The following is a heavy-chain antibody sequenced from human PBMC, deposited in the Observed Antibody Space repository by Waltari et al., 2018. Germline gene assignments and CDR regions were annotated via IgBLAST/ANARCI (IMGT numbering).Heavy chain of an antibody. J-gene: IGHJ4*02. V-gene: IGHV1-46*01. Sequence: QVQLVQSGAEVKKPGASMKVSCKASGYDSSGYYTHWVRQAPGKGLQWMGLIRPSGESTNYAQKCRGRVSMTRDTSTNTVYMELGSLTSEDTAVYYCAREKKGGYFDYWGQGTPVTVSS. D-gene: IGHD3-22*01. CDR3: AREKKGGYFDY. CDR2: IRPSGEST. CDR1: GYDSSGYY.